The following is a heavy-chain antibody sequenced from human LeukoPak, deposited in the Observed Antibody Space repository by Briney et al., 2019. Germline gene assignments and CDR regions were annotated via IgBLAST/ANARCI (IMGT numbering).Heavy chain of an antibody. CDR1: GFTFSSYW. V-gene: IGHV3-7*01. CDR2: IKKDGSEK. Sequence: GGSLRLSCAVSGFTFSSYWLSWVRQAPGKGLEWVANIKKDGSEKYYVDSVKGRFSIPRDNAKNSLYLQMNSLRAEDTAVYYCARVPVAGTGYWGQGTLVTVSS. CDR3: ARVPVAGTGY. J-gene: IGHJ4*02. D-gene: IGHD6-19*01.